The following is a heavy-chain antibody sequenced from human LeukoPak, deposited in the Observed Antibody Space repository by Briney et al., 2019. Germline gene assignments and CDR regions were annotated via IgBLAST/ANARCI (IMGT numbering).Heavy chain of an antibody. CDR3: AREGSTVSFDY. D-gene: IGHD4-11*01. J-gene: IGHJ4*02. CDR1: GFTFSSYS. Sequence: GSLRLSYAASGFTFSSYSMNWVRQAPGKGLEWVSSISSSSSYIYYADSVKGRFTISRDNAKNSLYLQMSSLRAEDTAVYYCAREGSTVSFDYWGQGTLVTVSS. CDR2: ISSSSSYI. V-gene: IGHV3-21*01.